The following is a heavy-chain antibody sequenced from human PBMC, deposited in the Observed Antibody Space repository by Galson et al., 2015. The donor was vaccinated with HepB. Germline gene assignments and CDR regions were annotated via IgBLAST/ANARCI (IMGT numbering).Heavy chain of an antibody. D-gene: IGHD3-10*01. CDR2: IIHILGIA. CDR1: GGTFGSYT. V-gene: IGHV1-69*04. J-gene: IGHJ4*02. Sequence: SVKFSCKASGGTFGSYTISWVRQAPGQGLEWVGRIIHILGIANYTQKFQGRITITADKSTSTAYMELSSLRSEDTAVYYCARDLPTYTMVRRVIITEGDYWGQGTLVTVSS. CDR3: ARDLPTYTMVRRVIITEGDY.